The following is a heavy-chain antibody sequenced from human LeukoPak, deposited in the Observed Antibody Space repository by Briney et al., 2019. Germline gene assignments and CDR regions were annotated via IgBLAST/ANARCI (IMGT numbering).Heavy chain of an antibody. CDR2: ISGSGGST. CDR3: AKGRARYCSSTSCLGFDY. V-gene: IGHV3-23*01. Sequence: GGSLRLSCSASGFTFSSYAMSWVRQAPGKGLEWVSAISGSGGSTYYADSVKGRFTISRDNSKNTLYLQMNSLRAEDTAVYYCAKGRARYCSSTSCLGFDYWGQGTLVTVSS. J-gene: IGHJ4*02. D-gene: IGHD2-2*01. CDR1: GFTFSSYA.